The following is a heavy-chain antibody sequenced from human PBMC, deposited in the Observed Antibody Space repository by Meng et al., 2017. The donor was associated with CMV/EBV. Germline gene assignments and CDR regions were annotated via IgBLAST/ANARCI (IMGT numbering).Heavy chain of an antibody. V-gene: IGHV4-39*01. CDR3: ARGLAARRFDP. Sequence: SETLSLTCTVSGGSISSSSYYWGWIRQPPGKGPEWIGSIYYSGSTYYNPSLKSRVTISVDTSKNQFSLKLSSVTAADTAVYYCARGLAARRFDPWGQGTLVTVSS. J-gene: IGHJ5*02. CDR2: IYYSGST. CDR1: GGSISSSSYY. D-gene: IGHD6-6*01.